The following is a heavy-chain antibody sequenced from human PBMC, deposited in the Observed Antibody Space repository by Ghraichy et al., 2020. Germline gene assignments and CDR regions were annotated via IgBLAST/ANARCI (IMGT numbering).Heavy chain of an antibody. CDR1: GGSISSYY. J-gene: IGHJ4*02. CDR2: IYYSGST. V-gene: IGHV4-59*08. CDR3: ARLNPRGLFRFDY. Sequence: SETLSLTCTVSGGSISSYYWSWIRQPPGKGLEWIGYIYYSGSTNYNPSLKSRVTISVDTSKNQFSLKLSSVTAADTAVYYCARLNPRGLFRFDYWGQGTLVTVSS.